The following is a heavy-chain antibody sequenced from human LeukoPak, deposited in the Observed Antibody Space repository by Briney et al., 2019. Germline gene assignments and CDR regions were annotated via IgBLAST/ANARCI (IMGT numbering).Heavy chain of an antibody. V-gene: IGHV3-11*01. Sequence: PGGSLRLSCAASGFTFSDYYMSWIRQAPGKGLEWVSYISSSGSTIYYADSVKGRFTISRDNAKNSLYLQMKSLRAEDTAVYYCAREVGVVRYYYYGMDVWGQGTTVTVSS. J-gene: IGHJ6*02. CDR3: AREVGVVRYYYYGMDV. CDR2: ISSSGSTI. CDR1: GFTFSDYY. D-gene: IGHD3-3*01.